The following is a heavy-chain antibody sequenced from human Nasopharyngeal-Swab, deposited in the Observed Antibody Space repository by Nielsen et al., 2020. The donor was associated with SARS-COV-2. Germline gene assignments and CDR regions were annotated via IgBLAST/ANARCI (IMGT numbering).Heavy chain of an antibody. CDR2: ISGSGDISGSGGST. V-gene: IGHV3-23*01. D-gene: IGHD3-16*01. CDR3: AKDLRGPYVV. CDR1: GYSFRPYG. J-gene: IGHJ4*02. Sequence: GESLKISCVASGYSFRPYGMSWVRPAPGKGLEWVAAISGSGDISGSGGSTYYADSVKGRFTISRDNSKNMLSLQMNSLRADDTAVYYCAKDLRGPYVVWGQGTLVTVSS.